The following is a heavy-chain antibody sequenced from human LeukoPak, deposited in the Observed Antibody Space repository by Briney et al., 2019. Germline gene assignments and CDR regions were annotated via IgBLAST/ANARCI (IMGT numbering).Heavy chain of an antibody. CDR3: ARVGSGVNLYYFDY. D-gene: IGHD4-23*01. J-gene: IGHJ4*02. CDR2: INHRGST. CDR1: NISLTGYY. V-gene: IGHV4-34*01. Sequence: SETLSLTCAVSNISLTGYYWSWIRQSPGKGLEWIGEINHRGSTSYDPSLKSRVTISVDTSKKQFSLNLSSVTAADTAVYYCARVGSGVNLYYFDYWGQGTLVTVSS.